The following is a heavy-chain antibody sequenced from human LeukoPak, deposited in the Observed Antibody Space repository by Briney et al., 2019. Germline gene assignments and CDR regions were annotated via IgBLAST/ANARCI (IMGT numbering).Heavy chain of an antibody. J-gene: IGHJ6*02. CDR1: GYTFTSYG. Sequence: ASVKVSCKASGYTFTSYGISWVRQAPGQGLEWMGWISAYNGNTNYAQKFQGRVTITADESTSTAYMELSSLRSEDTAVYYCARDPRFNYYYGMDVWGQGTTVTVSS. V-gene: IGHV1-18*01. CDR3: ARDPRFNYYYGMDV. CDR2: ISAYNGNT.